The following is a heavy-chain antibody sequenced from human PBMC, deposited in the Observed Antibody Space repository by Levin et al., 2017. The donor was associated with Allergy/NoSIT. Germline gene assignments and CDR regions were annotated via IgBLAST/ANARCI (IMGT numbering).Heavy chain of an antibody. CDR3: AKTRFPRVGTGSAFDS. CDR1: GFTFSDYY. Sequence: PGGSLRLSCAASGFTFSDYYMSWIRQAPGKGLEWVSYISSSSSYTNYADSVKGRFTISRDNAKNSLYLQMNSLRAEDTAVYYCAKTRFPRVGTGSAFDSWGQGTMVTVSS. J-gene: IGHJ3*02. CDR2: ISSSSSYT. D-gene: IGHD1-26*01. V-gene: IGHV3-11*03.